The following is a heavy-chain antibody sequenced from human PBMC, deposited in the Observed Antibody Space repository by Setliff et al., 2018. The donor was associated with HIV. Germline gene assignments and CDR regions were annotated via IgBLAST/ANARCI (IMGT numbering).Heavy chain of an antibody. J-gene: IGHJ4*02. V-gene: IGHV4-34*01. Sequence: KLSETLSLTCAVYGPSFTGYYWNWIRQLPGKAFEWIGEINHSGVTYYNPSFKSRVNISLDLSKNQFSLRLTGLSGADTATYFCAAKPMIRGRPFAFWGQPTLVTVSS. D-gene: IGHD3-10*01. CDR1: GPSFTGYY. CDR2: INHSGVT. CDR3: AAKPMIRGRPFAF.